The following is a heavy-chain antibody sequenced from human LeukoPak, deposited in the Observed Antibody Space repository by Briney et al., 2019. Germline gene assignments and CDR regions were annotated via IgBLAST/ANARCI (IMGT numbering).Heavy chain of an antibody. CDR3: ARGPYGGYERGWFDP. Sequence: GGSLRLSCAASGFTFSSYEMNWVRQASGKGLEWVSYISSSGSTIYYADSVKGRVTISRDNAKNSLYLQMNSLRLEDTALYYCARGPYGGYERGWFDPWGQGTLVTVSS. V-gene: IGHV3-48*03. J-gene: IGHJ5*02. CDR1: GFTFSSYE. CDR2: ISSSGSTI. D-gene: IGHD5-12*01.